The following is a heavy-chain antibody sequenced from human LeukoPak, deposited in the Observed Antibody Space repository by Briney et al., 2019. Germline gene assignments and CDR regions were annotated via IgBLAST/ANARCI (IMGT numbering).Heavy chain of an antibody. D-gene: IGHD3-3*01. CDR1: GFTFTSYD. J-gene: IGHJ4*02. CDR3: ARVTFGVVIYYFDY. V-gene: IGHV3-30*03. Sequence: PGRSLRLSCAASGFTFTSYDIHWVRQTPGKGLEWVAVISYDGSKEYYADSVKGRFTISRDNSKNTLYLQMNSLRAEDTAVYYCARVTFGVVIYYFDYWGQGTLVTVSS. CDR2: ISYDGSKE.